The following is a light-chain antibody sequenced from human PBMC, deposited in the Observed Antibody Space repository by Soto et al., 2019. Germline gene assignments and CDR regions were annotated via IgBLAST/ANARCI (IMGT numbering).Light chain of an antibody. V-gene: IGLV2-14*01. CDR3: SSYTSSGTQV. CDR2: EVS. Sequence: QSVLTQPASVSGSPGQSITISCAGTSSDVGGYKYVSWYQQHPGKVPKLMIYEVSNRPSGVSNRFSGSKSGNTASLTISGLQAEDEADYYCSSYTSSGTQVFGTGTTLTVL. J-gene: IGLJ1*01. CDR1: SSDVGGYKY.